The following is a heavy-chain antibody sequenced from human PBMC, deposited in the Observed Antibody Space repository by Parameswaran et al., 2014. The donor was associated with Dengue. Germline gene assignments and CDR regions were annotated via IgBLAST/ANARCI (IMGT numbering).Heavy chain of an antibody. V-gene: IGHV1-18*01. CDR3: ARGDIAAAGSLMWYGMDV. D-gene: IGHD6-13*01. CDR2: ISAYNGNT. Sequence: WVRQAPGQGLEWMGWISAYNGNTNYAQKLQGRVTMTTDTSTSTAYMELRSLRSDDTAVYYCARGDIAAAGSLMWYGMDVWGQGTTVTVSS. J-gene: IGHJ6*02.